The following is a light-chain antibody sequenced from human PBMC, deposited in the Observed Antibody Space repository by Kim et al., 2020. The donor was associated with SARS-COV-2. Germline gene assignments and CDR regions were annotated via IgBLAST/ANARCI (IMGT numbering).Light chain of an antibody. J-gene: IGKJ1*01. CDR2: DAS. V-gene: IGKV1-5*01. CDR1: QSINKW. Sequence: GDIVTITCRASQSINKWLAWYQQKPGTAPKLLIYDASTLESGVPSRFSGSGSETEFTLTISSLQPDDLATYYCQQYHAYWTFGQGTKVDIK. CDR3: QQYHAYWT.